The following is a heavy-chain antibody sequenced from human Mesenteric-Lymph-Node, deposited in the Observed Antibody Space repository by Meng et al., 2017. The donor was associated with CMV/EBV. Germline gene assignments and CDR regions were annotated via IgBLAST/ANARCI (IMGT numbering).Heavy chain of an antibody. Sequence: GSLRLSCTVSGGSVSSVNYYWSWIRQPPGKGLEWIGYIYHSGSTNYNPSLKSRVTISVDTSKNQFSLKLSSVTAADTAVYYCARGLHLGSYYFDSWGQGTLVTVSS. V-gene: IGHV4-61*01. CDR1: GGSVSSVNYY. D-gene: IGHD2-21*01. CDR3: ARGLHLGSYYFDS. CDR2: IYHSGST. J-gene: IGHJ4*02.